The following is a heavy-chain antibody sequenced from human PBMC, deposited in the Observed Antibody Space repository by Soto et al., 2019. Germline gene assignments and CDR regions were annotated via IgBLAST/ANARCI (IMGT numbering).Heavy chain of an antibody. D-gene: IGHD3-10*01. CDR2: IYYSGST. V-gene: IGHV4-30-4*01. CDR1: GGSISSGDEY. CDR3: ARAPGFYYGSGRPTLYYYGMDV. Sequence: SETLSLTCTVSGGSISSGDEYWNWIRQPPGKGLEWIGYIYYSGSTYYNPSLKSRVTISVDTSKNQFSLKLSSVTAADTAVYYCARAPGFYYGSGRPTLYYYGMDVWGQGTTVTVSS. J-gene: IGHJ6*02.